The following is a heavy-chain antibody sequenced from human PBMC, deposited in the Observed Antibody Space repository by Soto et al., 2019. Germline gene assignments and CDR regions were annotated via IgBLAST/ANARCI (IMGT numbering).Heavy chain of an antibody. Sequence: PSETLSLTCTVSGGSISSSSYYWGWIRQPPGKGLEWIGNIYYSGSTYYNPSLKSRVPISVDTSKNQFSLRLSSVTAADTAFYNCARLQFTDWFDPWGQGTLVTVSS. CDR1: GGSISSSSYY. CDR2: IYYSGST. D-gene: IGHD1-1*01. J-gene: IGHJ5*02. V-gene: IGHV4-39*01. CDR3: ARLQFTDWFDP.